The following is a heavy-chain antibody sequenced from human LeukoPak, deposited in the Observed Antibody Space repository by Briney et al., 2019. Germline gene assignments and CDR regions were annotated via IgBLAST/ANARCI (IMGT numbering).Heavy chain of an antibody. CDR3: VRDYENLTGSKTRFHY. J-gene: IGHJ4*02. Sequence: WGSLRLSCAASGFSFSSYEMNWVRQAPGKGLEWISYISASGTLTHYADSVEGRFTISRDNAKSSLYLQMNSLRAEDTADCVRDYENLTGSKTRFHYWGQGTLVTVSS. D-gene: IGHD3-9*01. CDR2: ISASGTLT. V-gene: IGHV3-48*03. CDR1: GFSFSSYE.